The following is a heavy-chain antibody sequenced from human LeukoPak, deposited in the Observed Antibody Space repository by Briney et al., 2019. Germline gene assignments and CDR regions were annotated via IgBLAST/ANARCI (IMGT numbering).Heavy chain of an antibody. J-gene: IGHJ3*02. CDR3: ASPYCSRGTCYAHDAFDI. CDR1: GYTFTSYG. Sequence: ASVKVSCKASGYTFTSYGISWVRQAPGQGLEWMGWISVYNGNTNYAQKLQGRVTMTTDTSTSTAYMELRSLRSDDTAVYYCASPYCSRGTCYAHDAFDIWGQGTMVTVSS. V-gene: IGHV1-18*01. CDR2: ISVYNGNT. D-gene: IGHD2-15*01.